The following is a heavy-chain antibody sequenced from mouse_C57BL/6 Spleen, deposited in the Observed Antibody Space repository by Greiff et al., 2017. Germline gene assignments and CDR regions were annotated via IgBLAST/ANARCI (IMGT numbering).Heavy chain of an antibody. J-gene: IGHJ2*01. CDR2: ISLKSDNYAT. V-gene: IGHV6-3*01. Sequence: EVTVVESGGGLVQPGGSMKLSCVASGFTFSNYWMNWVRQSPEKGLAWVAQISLKSDNYATHYAVSVQGRFTISSADSNRSVYLHMNNLRAEETGIYYSSCGTGEDYWGQGTTLTVSA. CDR1: GFTFSNYW. D-gene: IGHD3-3*01. CDR3: SCGTGEDY.